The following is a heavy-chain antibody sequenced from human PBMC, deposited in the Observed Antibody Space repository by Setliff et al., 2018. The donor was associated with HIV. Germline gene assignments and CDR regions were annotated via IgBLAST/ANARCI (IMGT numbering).Heavy chain of an antibody. Sequence: GGSLRLSCSASGLTFSSYWMSWVRQAPGKGLEWVANIKQDGSEKYYVDSVKGRFTISRDNAKNSLYLQMNSLRAEDTAVYYCARDGERWPDYFDYWGQGTLVTVSS. CDR3: ARDGERWPDYFDY. J-gene: IGHJ4*02. CDR2: IKQDGSEK. V-gene: IGHV3-7*05. D-gene: IGHD3-10*01. CDR1: GLTFSSYW.